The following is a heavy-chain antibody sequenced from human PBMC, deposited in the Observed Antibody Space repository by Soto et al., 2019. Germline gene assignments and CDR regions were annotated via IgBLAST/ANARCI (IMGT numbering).Heavy chain of an antibody. Sequence: SETLSHTFAVSGYSISSGYYWGWIRQAPGKGLEWIGRIYHSGSTYYNPSLKSRVTISVDTDKNQFSLKLSSVTAADTAVYYCARGITLLRFLEWSPSDSYFDSWGQGTLATVSS. CDR1: GYSISSGYY. J-gene: IGHJ4*02. V-gene: IGHV4-38-2*01. CDR3: ARGITLLRFLEWSPSDSYFDS. CDR2: IYHSGST. D-gene: IGHD3-3*01.